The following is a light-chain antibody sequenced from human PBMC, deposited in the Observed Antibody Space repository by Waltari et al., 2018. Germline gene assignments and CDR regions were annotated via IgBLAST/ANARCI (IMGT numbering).Light chain of an antibody. CDR3: SSYTSSSTVV. CDR1: SSAVGGYNY. J-gene: IGLJ2*01. CDR2: EVS. Sequence: QSALTQPASVSGSPGQSITISCPGTSSAVGGYNYVSCYQQHPGKAPKLMIYEVSNRPSGVSNRFSGSKSGNTASLTISGLQAEDEADYYCSSYTSSSTVVFGGGTKLTVL. V-gene: IGLV2-14*01.